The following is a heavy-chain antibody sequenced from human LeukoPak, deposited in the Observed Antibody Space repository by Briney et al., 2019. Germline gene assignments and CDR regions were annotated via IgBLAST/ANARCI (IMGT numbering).Heavy chain of an antibody. J-gene: IGHJ4*02. CDR2: ISLSGTPI. Sequence: GGSLRLSCAASGFIFSNYAMNWVRQAPGKGLEWVSYISLSGTPIYYADSVKGRFTISRDNAKNSLYLQMNSLRDEDTAVYFCARDQGPLDYWGQGTLVTASS. CDR3: ARDQGPLDY. CDR1: GFIFSNYA. V-gene: IGHV3-48*02.